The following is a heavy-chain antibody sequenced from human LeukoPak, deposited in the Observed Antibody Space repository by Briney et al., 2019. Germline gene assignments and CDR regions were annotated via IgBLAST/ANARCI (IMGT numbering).Heavy chain of an antibody. CDR3: AKGYYDLLTGYHNPFDY. V-gene: IGHV3-30-3*01. CDR1: GFTFSSYA. J-gene: IGHJ4*02. D-gene: IGHD3-9*01. CDR2: ISYDGSNK. Sequence: GGSLRLSCAASGFTFSSYAMHWVRQAPGKGLEWVAVISYDGSNKYYADSVKGRFTISRDNSKNTLSLEMNSLRAEDTAVYYCAKGYYDLLTGYHNPFDYWGQGTLVTVSS.